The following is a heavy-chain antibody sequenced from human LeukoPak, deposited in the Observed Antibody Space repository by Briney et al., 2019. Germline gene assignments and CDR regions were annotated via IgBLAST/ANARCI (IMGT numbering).Heavy chain of an antibody. V-gene: IGHV4-34*12. J-gene: IGHJ4*02. CDR3: ARDQYFDSEGGFDS. D-gene: IGHD3-9*01. Sequence: SETLSLTCAVYGGSFSVYYWIWIRQPPGKGLEWIGSVFHSGSTYYNPSLKSRVTISVDTSKNQFSLRLSSVTAADTAVFYCARDQYFDSEGGFDSWGQGTLVTVSS. CDR2: VFHSGST. CDR1: GGSFSVYY.